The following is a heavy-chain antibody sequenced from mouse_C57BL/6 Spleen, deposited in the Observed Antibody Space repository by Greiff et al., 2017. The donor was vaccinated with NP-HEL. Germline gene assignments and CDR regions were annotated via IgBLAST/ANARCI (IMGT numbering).Heavy chain of an antibody. CDR1: GYTFTSYG. V-gene: IGHV1-81*01. CDR2: IYPRSGNT. J-gene: IGHJ1*03. Sequence: QVQLQQSGAVLARPGASVKLSCKASGYTFTSYGISWVKQRTGQGLEWIGEIYPRSGNTYYNEKFKGKATLTADKSSSTAYMELRSLTSEDSAVYFCASYDSNYEYFDVWGTGTTVTVSS. CDR3: ASYDSNYEYFDV. D-gene: IGHD2-5*01.